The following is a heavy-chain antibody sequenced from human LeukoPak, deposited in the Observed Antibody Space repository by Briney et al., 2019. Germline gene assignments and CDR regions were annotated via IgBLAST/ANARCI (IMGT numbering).Heavy chain of an antibody. Sequence: GGSLRLSCAASGFTFSSYAMHWVRQAPGKGLEWVAVISYDGSNKYYADSVKGRFTISRDNSKNTLYLQMNSLRAEVTAVYYCARGYPFDPWGQGTLVTVSS. CDR2: ISYDGSNK. D-gene: IGHD5-18*01. CDR1: GFTFSSYA. J-gene: IGHJ5*02. V-gene: IGHV3-30*04. CDR3: ARGYPFDP.